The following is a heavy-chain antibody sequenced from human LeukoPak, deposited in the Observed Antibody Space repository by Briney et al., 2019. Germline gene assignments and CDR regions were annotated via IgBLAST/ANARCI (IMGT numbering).Heavy chain of an antibody. Sequence: SETLSLTCAVSGYSISSGYYWGWIRQPPGKGLEWIGSIYHSGSTYYNPSLKSRVTISVDTSKNQFSLKLSSVTAADTAVYYCARLCGGDCYSGFDYWGQGTLATVSS. J-gene: IGHJ4*02. CDR2: IYHSGST. D-gene: IGHD2-21*01. V-gene: IGHV4-38-2*01. CDR1: GYSISSGYY. CDR3: ARLCGGDCYSGFDY.